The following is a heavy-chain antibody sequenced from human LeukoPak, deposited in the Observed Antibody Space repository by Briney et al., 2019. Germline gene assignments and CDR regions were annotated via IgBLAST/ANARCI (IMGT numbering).Heavy chain of an antibody. D-gene: IGHD2-15*01. CDR1: GFTFGNYW. Sequence: GGSLRLSCAASGFTFGNYWMHWVRQAPGKGLVWVSRINTDGSSTSDADSVWGRVTISRDNGKNTLYLQMNSLSAEDTAVYYCARAGYCSGGSCYFDYWGQGTQVIVSS. CDR3: ARAGYCSGGSCYFDY. CDR2: INTDGSST. J-gene: IGHJ4*02. V-gene: IGHV3-74*01.